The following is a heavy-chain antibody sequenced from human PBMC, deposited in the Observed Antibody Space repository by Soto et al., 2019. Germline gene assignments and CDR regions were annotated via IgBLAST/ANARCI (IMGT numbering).Heavy chain of an antibody. D-gene: IGHD2-15*01. V-gene: IGHV4-31*03. Sequence: QVQLQESGPGLVKPSQTLSLTCTVSGGSISSGGYYWSWIRQHPGKGLEWIGYIYYSGSTYYNPSLKSRVTISVDTSKNQFSLKLSSVTAADTAVYYCARAEDSCAGGSCTPAYYGMDVWGQGTTVTVSS. CDR3: ARAEDSCAGGSCTPAYYGMDV. CDR2: IYYSGST. J-gene: IGHJ6*02. CDR1: GGSISSGGYY.